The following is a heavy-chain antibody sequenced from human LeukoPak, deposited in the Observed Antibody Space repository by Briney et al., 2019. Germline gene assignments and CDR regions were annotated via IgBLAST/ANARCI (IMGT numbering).Heavy chain of an antibody. D-gene: IGHD1-1*01. CDR3: AKGVRYYYYYMDV. Sequence: PGGSLRLSCAASGFTFSSYGMHWVRQAPGKGLEWVAVISYDASNKYNADSVKGRFTISRDNAKNSLYLQMNSLRAEDTAVYYCAKGVRYYYYYMDVWGKGTTVTVSS. CDR1: GFTFSSYG. J-gene: IGHJ6*03. V-gene: IGHV3-30*12. CDR2: ISYDASNK.